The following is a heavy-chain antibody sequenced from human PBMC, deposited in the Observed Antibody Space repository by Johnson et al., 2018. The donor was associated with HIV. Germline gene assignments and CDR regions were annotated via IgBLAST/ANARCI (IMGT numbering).Heavy chain of an antibody. CDR3: AIPYFHDSGVYH. J-gene: IGHJ3*01. V-gene: IGHV3-33*01. CDR1: GFTFSTYG. D-gene: IGHD3-22*01. CDR2: MWYDGSNK. Sequence: QVQLVESGGGLVQPGRSLRLSCTASGFTFSTYGMHWVRQAPGKGLEWVAVMWYDGSNKYYADSVKGRFTISRDNSKNTLYLEMGSLRAEDMGVYYCAIPYFHDSGVYHWGQGTMVTVSS.